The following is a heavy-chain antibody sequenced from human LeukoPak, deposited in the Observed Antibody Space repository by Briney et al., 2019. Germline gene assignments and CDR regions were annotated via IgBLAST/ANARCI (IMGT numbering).Heavy chain of an antibody. CDR2: ISYDGSNK. CDR3: ASSPGGIRFLEWLLYMKD. D-gene: IGHD3-3*01. Sequence: SGGSLRLSCAASGFTFSSYAMHWVRQAPGKGLEWVAVISYDGSNKYYADSVKGRFAISRDNSKNTLYLQMNSLRAEDTAVYYCASSPGGIRFLEWLLYMKDWGQGTLVTVSS. CDR1: GFTFSSYA. V-gene: IGHV3-30*09. J-gene: IGHJ4*02.